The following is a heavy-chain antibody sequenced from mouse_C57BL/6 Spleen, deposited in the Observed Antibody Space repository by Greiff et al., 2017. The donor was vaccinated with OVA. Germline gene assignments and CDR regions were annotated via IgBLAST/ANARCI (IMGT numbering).Heavy chain of an antibody. CDR2: IWWDADK. D-gene: IGHD1-1*01. CDR3: ARRGSSYRYFDV. V-gene: IGHV8-8*01. Sequence: QVTLKVSGPGILHPSLTLSLTCSFSGFSLSTFGMGVGWIRQPSGKGLEWLAHIWWDADKYYNPALKSRLTISKDTSKNQVFLKIANVDTADTATKDCARRGSSYRYFDVWGTGTKVTVTS. CDR1: GFSLSTFGMG. J-gene: IGHJ1*03.